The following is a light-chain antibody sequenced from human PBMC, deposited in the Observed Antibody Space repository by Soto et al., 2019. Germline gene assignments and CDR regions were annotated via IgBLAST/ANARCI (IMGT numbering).Light chain of an antibody. V-gene: IGLV2-14*01. J-gene: IGLJ1*01. Sequence: QSVLTQPASVSGSPGQSITIPCTGTSSDVGGYNYVSWYQQHPGKAPKLMIYEVSNRPSGVSNRFSGSKSDNTASLTISGLQAEDEADYYFISYTTSSTYVLGTGTKVTVL. CDR1: SSDVGGYNY. CDR3: ISYTTSSTYV. CDR2: EVS.